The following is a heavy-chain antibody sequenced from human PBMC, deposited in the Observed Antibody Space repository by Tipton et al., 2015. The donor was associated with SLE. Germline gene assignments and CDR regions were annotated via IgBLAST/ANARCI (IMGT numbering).Heavy chain of an antibody. CDR2: IYHSGST. CDR1: GGSISSSNW. Sequence: TLSLTCAVSGGSISSSNWWSWVRQPPGKGLEWIGEIYHSGSTNYNPSLKSRVTISVDTSKNQFSLKLSSVTAADTAVYYCARVTELLWFGEARGWFDPWGPGTLVTVSS. D-gene: IGHD3-10*01. CDR3: ARVTELLWFGEARGWFDP. V-gene: IGHV4-4*02. J-gene: IGHJ5*02.